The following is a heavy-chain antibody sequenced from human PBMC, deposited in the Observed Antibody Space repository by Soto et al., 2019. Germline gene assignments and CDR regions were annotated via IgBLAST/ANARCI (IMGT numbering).Heavy chain of an antibody. J-gene: IGHJ5*02. CDR1: GYTFTGYY. CDR3: ARERWAYYYGSGSLYHHSNWFDP. D-gene: IGHD3-10*01. CDR2: INPNSGGT. V-gene: IGHV1-2*04. Sequence: ASVKVSCKASGYTFTGYYMHWVRQAPGQGLEWMGWINPNSGGTNYAQKFQGWVTMTRDTSISTAYMELSRLRSDDTAVYYCARERWAYYYGSGSLYHHSNWFDPWGQGTLVTVSS.